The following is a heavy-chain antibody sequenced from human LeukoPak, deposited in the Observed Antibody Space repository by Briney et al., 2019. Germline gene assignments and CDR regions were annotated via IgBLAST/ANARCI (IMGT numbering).Heavy chain of an antibody. J-gene: IGHJ4*02. Sequence: GGSLRLSCAASGFTFSSYAMHWVRQAPGKGLEWVAVISYDGSNKYYADSVKGRFTISRDNSKNTLFLQMNSLRADDTAVYFCAKTSLSGYENYFDYWGQGTVVTVSS. V-gene: IGHV3-30*04. CDR1: GFTFSSYA. CDR3: AKTSLSGYENYFDY. D-gene: IGHD5-12*01. CDR2: ISYDGSNK.